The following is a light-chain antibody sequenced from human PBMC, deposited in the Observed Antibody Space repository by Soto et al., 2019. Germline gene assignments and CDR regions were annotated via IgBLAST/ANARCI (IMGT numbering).Light chain of an antibody. CDR2: GAS. J-gene: IGKJ2*02. V-gene: IGKV3-20*01. Sequence: EIVLTQSPGTLSLSPGERATLSCRASQSITSNYLAWYQQKPGQAPRLLIYGASSRATGMPDRFSGSGSGTDFTLALSRLEPEDVAVYYCQQYGGSPLWTFGQGTKLEIK. CDR3: QQYGGSPLWT. CDR1: QSITSNY.